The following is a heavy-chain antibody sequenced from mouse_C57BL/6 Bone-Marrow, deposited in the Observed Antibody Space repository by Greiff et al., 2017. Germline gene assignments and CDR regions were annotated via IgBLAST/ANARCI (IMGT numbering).Heavy chain of an antibody. V-gene: IGHV1-39*01. CDR2: INPNYGTT. Sequence: VQLQQSGPELVKPGASVKISCKASGYSFTDYNMNWVKQSNGKSLEWIGVINPNYGTTSYNQKFKGKARLTVDRSSSTAYMQLNSLTSEDAAVYYCARGYDYDYAMDYWGQGTSVTVSS. CDR1: GYSFTDYN. J-gene: IGHJ4*01. CDR3: ARGYDYDYAMDY. D-gene: IGHD2-4*01.